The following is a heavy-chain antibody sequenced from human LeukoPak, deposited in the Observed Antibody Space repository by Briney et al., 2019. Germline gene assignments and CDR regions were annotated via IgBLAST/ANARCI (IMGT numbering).Heavy chain of an antibody. D-gene: IGHD4-17*01. CDR2: ISSSSSYI. CDR3: ARCDYGDSPFDY. CDR1: GFNFSSYS. J-gene: IGHJ4*02. Sequence: GGSLSLSCAASGFNFSSYSMNWVRQAPGQGLEWVSSISSSSSYIYYADSVKGRFTISRDNAKNSLYLQMNSLRAEDTAVYYCARCDYGDSPFDYWGQGTLVTVSS. V-gene: IGHV3-21*01.